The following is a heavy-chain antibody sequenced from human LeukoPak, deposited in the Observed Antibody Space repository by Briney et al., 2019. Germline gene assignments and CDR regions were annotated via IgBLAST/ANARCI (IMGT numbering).Heavy chain of an antibody. CDR2: IYYSGTT. CDR1: GGSISNYY. J-gene: IGHJ4*02. CDR3: ARGVYIAAAQYGY. D-gene: IGHD6-13*01. Sequence: SETLSLTCTVSGGSISNYYWSWIRQPPGKGLEWIGYIYYSGTTNYNPSLKSRITISVDTSKNQFSLKLNSVTAADTAVYYCARGVYIAAAQYGYWGQGTLVTVSS. V-gene: IGHV4-59*01.